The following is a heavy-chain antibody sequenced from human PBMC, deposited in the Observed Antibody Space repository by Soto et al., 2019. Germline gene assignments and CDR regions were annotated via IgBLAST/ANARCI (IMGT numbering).Heavy chain of an antibody. CDR2: IYSGGST. CDR3: ASLPSYNWNPDYYMDV. D-gene: IGHD1-20*01. V-gene: IGHV3-66*01. CDR1: GFTVSSNY. J-gene: IGHJ6*03. Sequence: GGSLRLSCAASGFTVSSNYMSWVRQAPGKGLEWVSVIYSGGSTYYADSVKGRFTISRDNSKNTLYLQMNSLRAEDTAVYYCASLPSYNWNPDYYMDVWGKGTTVTVSS.